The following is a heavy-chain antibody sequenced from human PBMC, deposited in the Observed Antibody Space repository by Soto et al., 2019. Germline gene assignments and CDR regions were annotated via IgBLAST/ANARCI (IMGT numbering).Heavy chain of an antibody. CDR2: ISYDGSNK. J-gene: IGHJ4*02. CDR3: ARSPPLDWNPFDY. V-gene: IGHV3-30-3*01. D-gene: IGHD1-1*01. Sequence: PGGSLRLSCAASGFTFSSYAMHWVRQAPGKGLEWVAVISYDGSNKYYADSVKGRFTISRDNSKNTLYLQMSSLRAEDTTVYYCARSPPLDWNPFDYWGQGTLVTVSS. CDR1: GFTFSSYA.